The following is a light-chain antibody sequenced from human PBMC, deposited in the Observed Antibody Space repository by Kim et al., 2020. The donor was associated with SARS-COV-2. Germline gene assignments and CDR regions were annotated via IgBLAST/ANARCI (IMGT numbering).Light chain of an antibody. V-gene: IGLV3-19*01. CDR2: DKN. CDR1: SLKSYY. J-gene: IGLJ1*01. Sequence: SSELTQDPAVSVALGQTVRITCQGDSLKSYYASWYQQKPGQAPVLVIYDKNDRPSGIPDRFSGSSSGNTASLTITGAQAEDEADYYCNSRDSIGNHYVFG. CDR3: NSRDSIGNHYV.